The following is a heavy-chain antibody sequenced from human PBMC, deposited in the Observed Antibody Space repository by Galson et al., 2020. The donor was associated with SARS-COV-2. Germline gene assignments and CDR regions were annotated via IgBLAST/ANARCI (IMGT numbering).Heavy chain of an antibody. CDR3: ARDDDGSGSYYTKVDY. Sequence: ASVKVSCKASGYTFTSYGISWVRQAPGQGLEWMGWISAYNGNTNYAQKLQGRVTMTTDTSTSTAYMELRSLRSDDTAVYYCARDDDGSGSYYTKVDYWGQGTLVTVSS. D-gene: IGHD3-10*01. CDR1: GYTFTSYG. V-gene: IGHV1-18*01. J-gene: IGHJ4*02. CDR2: ISAYNGNT.